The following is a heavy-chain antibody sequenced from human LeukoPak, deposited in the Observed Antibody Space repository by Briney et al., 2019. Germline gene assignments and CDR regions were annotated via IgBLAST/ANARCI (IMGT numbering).Heavy chain of an antibody. CDR3: AKAKLPQGYSYGYDY. CDR1: GFTFSSYA. V-gene: IGHV3-23*01. J-gene: IGHJ4*02. CDR2: MSGSGGAT. Sequence: PGGSLRLSCAASGFTFSSYAMSWVRQAPGKGLEWVSAMSGSGGATYYADSVKGRFTISRDNSKNTLYLQMNSLRAEDTAVYYCAKAKLPQGYSYGYDYWGQGTLVTVSS. D-gene: IGHD5-18*01.